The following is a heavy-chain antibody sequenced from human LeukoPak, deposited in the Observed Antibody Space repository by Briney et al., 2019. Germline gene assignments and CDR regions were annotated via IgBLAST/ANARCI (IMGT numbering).Heavy chain of an antibody. V-gene: IGHV1-2*02. Sequence: ASVKVSCKASGYTFTGYYMHGVPQAPGQGLEWMGWINPNSGGTNYAQKLQGRVNMTRDASISTAYLELRRLRSDDTAVYYCAREVYGDSSFDYWGQGTLLTVSS. CDR3: AREVYGDSSFDY. CDR2: INPNSGGT. D-gene: IGHD4-17*01. CDR1: GYTFTGYY. J-gene: IGHJ4*02.